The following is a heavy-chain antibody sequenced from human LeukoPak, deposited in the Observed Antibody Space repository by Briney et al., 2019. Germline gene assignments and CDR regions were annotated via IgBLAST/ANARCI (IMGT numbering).Heavy chain of an antibody. CDR2: ISAYNGNT. V-gene: IGHV1-18*01. CDR1: GYTFTSYG. D-gene: IGHD3-16*01. J-gene: IGHJ4*02. CDR3: ARDPLMITFGGVSGRGRY. Sequence: ASVKVSCKASGYTFTSYGISWVRQAPGQGLEWMGWISAYNGNTNYAQKLQGRVTMTTDTSTSTAYMELRSLRSDDTAVYYCARDPLMITFGGVSGRGRYWGQGTLVTVSS.